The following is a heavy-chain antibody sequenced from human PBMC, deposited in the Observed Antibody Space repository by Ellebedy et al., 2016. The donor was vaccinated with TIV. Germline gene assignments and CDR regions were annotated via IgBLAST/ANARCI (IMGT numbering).Heavy chain of an antibody. J-gene: IGHJ5*02. V-gene: IGHV3-7*01. CDR2: IYQDGSAQ. CDR1: GFSFRSYW. Sequence: GGSLRLSCVASGFSFRSYWMSWVRQAPGKGLEWVANIYQDGSAQYYADSVKGRFTISRDNAKNSLFLQMNSLRVEDTAVYYCARRGSYGDCAVQVNSWFDRWGRGTLVSVSS. CDR3: ARRGSYGDCAVQVNSWFDR. D-gene: IGHD2-21*02.